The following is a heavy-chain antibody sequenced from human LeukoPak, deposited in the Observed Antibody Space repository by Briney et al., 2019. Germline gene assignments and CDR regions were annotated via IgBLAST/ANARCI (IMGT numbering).Heavy chain of an antibody. V-gene: IGHV4-31*03. D-gene: IGHD3-9*01. CDR2: IYYSGST. J-gene: IGHJ4*02. Sequence: PSQTLSLTCTVSGGSISSGGYYWNWIRQHPGKGLEWIGNIYYSGSTYYNPSLKSRVTISVDTSKNQFSLKLSSVTAADTAVYYCASKIPGRHFDWRYDYWGQGTLVTVSS. CDR3: ASKIPGRHFDWRYDY. CDR1: GGSISSGGYY.